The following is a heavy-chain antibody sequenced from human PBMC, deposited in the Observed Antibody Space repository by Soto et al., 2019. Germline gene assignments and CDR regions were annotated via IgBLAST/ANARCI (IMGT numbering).Heavy chain of an antibody. D-gene: IGHD2-21*01. CDR3: ARARRIAGGGGFDP. CDR1: GYTFTSYD. V-gene: IGHV1-8*01. J-gene: IGHJ5*02. CDR2: MNPNSGNT. Sequence: QVQRVQSGAEVKKPGASVKVSCKASGYTFTSYDVNWVRQATGQGLEWMGWMNPNSGNTGYAQKFQGRVTMTRNTSISTAYMELSSLRSEDTAVYYCARARRIAGGGGFDPWGQGTLVTVSS.